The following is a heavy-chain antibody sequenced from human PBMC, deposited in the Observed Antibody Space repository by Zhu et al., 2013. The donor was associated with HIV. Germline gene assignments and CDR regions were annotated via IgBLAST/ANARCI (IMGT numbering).Heavy chain of an antibody. J-gene: IGHJ6*03. CDR2: INHSGST. CDR1: GGSFSGYY. D-gene: IGHD6-13*01. CDR3: ARGRGISSSWYFPTSGPYYYMDV. Sequence: QVQLQQWGAGLLKPSETLSLTCAVYGGSFSGYYWSWIRQPPGKGLEWIGEINHSGSTNYNPSLKSRVTISVDTSKNQFSLKLSSVTAADTAVYYCARGRGISSSWYFPTSGPYYYMDVWGKGTTVTVSS. V-gene: IGHV4-34*01.